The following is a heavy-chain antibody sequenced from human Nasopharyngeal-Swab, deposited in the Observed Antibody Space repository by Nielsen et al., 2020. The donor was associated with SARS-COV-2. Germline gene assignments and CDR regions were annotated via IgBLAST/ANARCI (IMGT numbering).Heavy chain of an antibody. CDR1: GASITDNNYY. CDR2: ITYRGPT. V-gene: IGHV4-39*01. D-gene: IGHD3-22*01. J-gene: IGHJ4*02. Sequence: SGTLSLTCTVSGASITDNNYYWAWIRQPPGKGLECIGSITYRGPTFYNPSLKSRVSISVDASQNQFSLNLWSVTAADTAVFYCARHSRVTTVVVVTLFDYWGRGSLVTVSS. CDR3: ARHSRVTTVVVVTLFDY.